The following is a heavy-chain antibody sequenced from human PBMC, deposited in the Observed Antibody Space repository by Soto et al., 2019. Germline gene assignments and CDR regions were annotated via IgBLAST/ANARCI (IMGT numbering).Heavy chain of an antibody. CDR3: ARAKSCSAGSCYDLDY. J-gene: IGHJ4*02. CDR1: GYTFTNYG. V-gene: IGHV1-18*01. CDR2: ISAYNGNT. Sequence: QVQLVQSGAEVKKPGASVKVSCKASGYTFTNYGISWVRQAPGQGLEWMGWISAYNGNTNYAQKLQGRVTMTTDTSTNTAYMERRSLRSDDTAVYYCARAKSCSAGSCYDLDYWGQGTLVTVSS. D-gene: IGHD2-15*01.